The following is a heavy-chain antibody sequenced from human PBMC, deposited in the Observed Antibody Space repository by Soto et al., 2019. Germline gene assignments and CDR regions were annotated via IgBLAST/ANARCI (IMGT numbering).Heavy chain of an antibody. CDR2: FSGRSGDT. J-gene: IGHJ4*02. D-gene: IGHD6-19*01. CDR1: GFSISTHA. CDR3: ARDSSAWPNYFDS. V-gene: IGHV3-23*01. Sequence: AGGSLRLSCVASGFSISTHALTWVRQAPGKGLEWVSSFSGRSGDTYYAASVKGRFTISGDSSKNTVILQMNNLRADDTALYYCARDSSAWPNYFDSWGQGIQVTVYS.